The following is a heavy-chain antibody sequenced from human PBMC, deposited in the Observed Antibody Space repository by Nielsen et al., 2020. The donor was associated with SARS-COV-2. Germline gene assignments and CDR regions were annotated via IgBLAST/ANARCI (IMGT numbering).Heavy chain of an antibody. V-gene: IGHV4-61*02. D-gene: IGHD3-3*01. CDR3: ASGLEWLLD. CDR2: IYTSGST. J-gene: IGHJ4*02. CDR1: GGSISSGDYY. Sequence: SETLSLTCTVSGGSISSGDYYWSWIRQPPGKGLEWIGRIYTSGSTNYNPSFKSRVSMSVDTSKNQFSLNLSSVTAADTAVYYCASGLEWLLDWGQGTLVTVSS.